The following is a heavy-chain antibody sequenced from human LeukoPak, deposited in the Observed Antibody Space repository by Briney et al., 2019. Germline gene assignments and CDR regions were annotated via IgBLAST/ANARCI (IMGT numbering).Heavy chain of an antibody. CDR1: GGSISSYY. CDR2: IYYSGST. J-gene: IGHJ6*02. D-gene: IGHD6-19*01. V-gene: IGHV4-59*01. Sequence: PSETLSLTCTVSGGSISSYYWSWIRQPPGKGLEWIGYIYYSGSTNYNPSLKSRVTISVDTSKNQFSLKLSSVTAADTAVYYCARFSAGISRYYYGMDVWGQGTTVTVSS. CDR3: ARFSAGISRYYYGMDV.